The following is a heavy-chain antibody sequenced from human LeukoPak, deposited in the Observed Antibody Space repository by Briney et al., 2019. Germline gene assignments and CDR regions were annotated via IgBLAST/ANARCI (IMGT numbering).Heavy chain of an antibody. CDR2: IWYDGSNK. Sequence: GGSLRLSCAASGFTFSSYGMHWVRQAPGKGLEWVAVIWYDGSNKYYADSVKGRFTISRDNSKNTLYLQMNSLRAEDTAVYYCARDFGYYSPFWYWGQGTLVTVSS. V-gene: IGHV3-33*01. CDR1: GFTFSSYG. D-gene: IGHD3-22*01. J-gene: IGHJ4*02. CDR3: ARDFGYYSPFWY.